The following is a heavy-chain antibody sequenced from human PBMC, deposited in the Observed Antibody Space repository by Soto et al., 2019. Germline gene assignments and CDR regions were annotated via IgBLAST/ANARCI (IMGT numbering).Heavy chain of an antibody. CDR2: SNPSGGST. J-gene: IGHJ4*02. Sequence: QVQLVQSGAEVKKPGASVKVSCKASGYTFTSYYMHWVRQAPGQGLEWMGISNPSGGSTSYAPKFQGRVTMTRDTSTSTVYMELSSLRSEDTAVYYCARALMATTDFDYWGQGTLVTVSS. CDR1: GYTFTSYY. CDR3: ARALMATTDFDY. V-gene: IGHV1-46*01. D-gene: IGHD5-12*01.